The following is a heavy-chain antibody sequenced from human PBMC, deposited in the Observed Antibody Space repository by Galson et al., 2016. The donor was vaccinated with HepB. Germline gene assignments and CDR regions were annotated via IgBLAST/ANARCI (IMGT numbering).Heavy chain of an antibody. CDR2: ISNRGDT. J-gene: IGHJ6*02. V-gene: IGHV4-39*07. Sequence: SETLSLTCTVSGVSMSSVSMSSGLTYWAWVRQPPGKGLDWIGTISNRGDTYYNSSLKGQVSISLDTSRKQFSLKLTSLTAADTALYYCARVDSYCCYYYVMDVWGQGTTVTVSS. D-gene: IGHD2-21*02. CDR1: GVSMSSVSMSSGLTY. CDR3: ARVDSYCCYYYVMDV.